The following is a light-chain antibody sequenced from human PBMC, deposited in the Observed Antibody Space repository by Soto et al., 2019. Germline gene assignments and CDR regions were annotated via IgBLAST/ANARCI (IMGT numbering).Light chain of an antibody. CDR3: QHSYNMPIA. CDR2: AAS. Sequence: QLSQSPSTVAASAGDRVTITCRASQTINSRLAWYQQKPGRAPRLLIYAASTLQSGVPSRFTGSGSGTEFTLTITGLQPEDFATYYCQHSYNMPIAFGQGTRLEI. CDR1: QTINSR. V-gene: IGKV1-39*01. J-gene: IGKJ5*01.